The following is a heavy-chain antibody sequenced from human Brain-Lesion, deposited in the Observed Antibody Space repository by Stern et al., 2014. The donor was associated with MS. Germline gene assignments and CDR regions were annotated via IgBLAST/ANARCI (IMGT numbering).Heavy chain of an antibody. Sequence: QLVQSGPGLVKPSETLSLTCTVSGGSISSSTYYWAWIRQPPGKGLEWIGNIYYSGFTYYNPSLKSRVTISVAMSKNQFSRKLSSVTAADTAIYYCARHDSVPRPSQLYSARDRGPGYFDYWGQGTLVTVSS. V-gene: IGHV4-39*01. CDR3: ARHDSVPRPSQLYSARDRGPGYFDY. D-gene: IGHD1-26*01. CDR1: GGSISSSTYY. CDR2: IYYSGFT. J-gene: IGHJ4*02.